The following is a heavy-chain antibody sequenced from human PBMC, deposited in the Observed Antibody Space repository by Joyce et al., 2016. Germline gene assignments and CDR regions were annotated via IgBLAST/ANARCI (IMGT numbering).Heavy chain of an antibody. V-gene: IGHV4-34*01. J-gene: IGHJ2*01. Sequence: QVQLQQWGAGLLKPSETLSLTCTISGGSFGNYYWAWIRQTPGKGLEWIGEISYSGSTTTYNPSLKSRVAISIDTSKNQFSLNLNSVTAADTAVYYCARGWSSNYYFEIWGRGTLVTVSS. D-gene: IGHD4-11*01. CDR2: ISYSGSTT. CDR3: ARGWSSNYYFEI. CDR1: GGSFGNYY.